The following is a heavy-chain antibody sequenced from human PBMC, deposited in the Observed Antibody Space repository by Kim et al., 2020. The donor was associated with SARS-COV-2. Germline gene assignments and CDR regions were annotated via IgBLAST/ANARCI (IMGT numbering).Heavy chain of an antibody. J-gene: IGHJ4*02. Sequence: VGSLRLSCAASGFTFSSYWMSWVRQAPGKGLEWVANIKQDGSEKYYVDSVKGRFTISRDNAKNSLYLQMNSLRAEDTAVYYCARDLRDGENYYFDYWGQGTLVTVSS. V-gene: IGHV3-7*05. CDR3: ARDLRDGENYYFDY. CDR2: IKQDGSEK. CDR1: GFTFSSYW.